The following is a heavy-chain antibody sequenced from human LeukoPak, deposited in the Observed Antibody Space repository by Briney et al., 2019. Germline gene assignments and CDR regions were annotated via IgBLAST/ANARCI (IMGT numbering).Heavy chain of an antibody. Sequence: GGSLRLSCAASGFTFSSYSMNWVRQAPGKGLEWVSSISSSSSYIYYADSVKGRFTIYRDNAKNSLYLQMNSLRAEDTAVYYCARDSYYGSGSADYWGQGTLVTVSS. J-gene: IGHJ4*02. CDR3: ARDSYYGSGSADY. CDR2: ISSSSSYI. D-gene: IGHD3-10*01. V-gene: IGHV3-21*01. CDR1: GFTFSSYS.